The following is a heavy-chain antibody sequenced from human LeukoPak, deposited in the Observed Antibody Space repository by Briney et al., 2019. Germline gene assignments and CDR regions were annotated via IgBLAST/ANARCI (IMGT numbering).Heavy chain of an antibody. CDR2: ISSSSSYI. D-gene: IGHD3-10*01. CDR3: ARDSAMVRGVMRPSL. CDR1: GFTFSSYS. J-gene: IGHJ4*02. Sequence: PGGSLRLSCAASGFTFSSYSMNWVRQAPGKGLEWVSSISSSSSYIYYADSVKGRFTISRDNAKNSLYLQMNSLRAEDTAVYYCARDSAMVRGVMRPSLWGQGTLVTVSS. V-gene: IGHV3-21*01.